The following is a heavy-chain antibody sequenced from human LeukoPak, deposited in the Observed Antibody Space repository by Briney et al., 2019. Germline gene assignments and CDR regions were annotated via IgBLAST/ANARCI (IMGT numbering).Heavy chain of an antibody. CDR3: AKEGRSLQTY. Sequence: QSGGSLRLSCAASGFTFSSYWMNWARQAPGKGLEWVANIKEDGTETYYVDSVKGRFTISRDNAKNSLYLQMNSLRVEDTAVYYCAKEGRSLQTYWGQGTQVTVSS. CDR2: IKEDGTET. V-gene: IGHV3-7*03. J-gene: IGHJ4*02. CDR1: GFTFSSYW. D-gene: IGHD5-24*01.